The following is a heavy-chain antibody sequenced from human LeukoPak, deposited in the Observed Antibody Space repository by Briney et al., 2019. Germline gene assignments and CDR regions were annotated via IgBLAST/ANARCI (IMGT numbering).Heavy chain of an antibody. Sequence: PGGSLRLSCAASRFTFSNYAMYWVRQAPGKGLEWVAVISYDGSNKYYADSVKGRFTISRDNSKNTLYLQMNSLRAEDTAVYYCAKSSFTLFRDAFDIWGQGTMVTVSS. CDR1: RFTFSNYA. V-gene: IGHV3-30-3*02. CDR2: ISYDGSNK. CDR3: AKSSFTLFRDAFDI. D-gene: IGHD2-21*01. J-gene: IGHJ3*02.